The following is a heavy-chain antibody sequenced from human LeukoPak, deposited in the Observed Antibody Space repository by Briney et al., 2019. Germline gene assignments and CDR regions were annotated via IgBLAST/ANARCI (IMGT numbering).Heavy chain of an antibody. V-gene: IGHV3-23*01. CDR1: GFTFTNYA. CDR2: ITDTGGST. Sequence: LGGSLRLSCAGSGFTFTNYAMSWVRQAPGKGLEWVSAITDTGGSTYHADSVEGRFTISRDNSKNTLYLQMNSLRAEDTAVYYCAKGSASARPYYFDHWGQGTLLTVSS. D-gene: IGHD2-15*01. CDR3: AKGSASARPYYFDH. J-gene: IGHJ4*02.